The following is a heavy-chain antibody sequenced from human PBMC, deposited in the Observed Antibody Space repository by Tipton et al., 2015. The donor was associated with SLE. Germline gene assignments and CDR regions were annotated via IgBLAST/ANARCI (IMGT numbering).Heavy chain of an antibody. CDR1: GGSISSGGYS. J-gene: IGHJ4*02. CDR2: IYHSGRT. D-gene: IGHD4-23*01. V-gene: IGHV4-30-2*01. CDR3: ARDTDYGGNYFDY. Sequence: TLSLTCAVSGGSISSGGYSWSWIRQPPGKGLEWIGYIYHSGRTYYNPSLKSRVTMSVDSSKNQFSLKLSSVTAADTAVYYCARDTDYGGNYFDYWGQGTLVTVSS.